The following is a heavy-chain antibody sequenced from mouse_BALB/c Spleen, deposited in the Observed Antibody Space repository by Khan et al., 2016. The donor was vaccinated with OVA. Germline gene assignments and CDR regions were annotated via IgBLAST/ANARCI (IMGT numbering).Heavy chain of an antibody. CDR3: ASHLTGSFAY. D-gene: IGHD4-1*01. Sequence: VQLKESGGDLVKPGGSLKLSCAASEFTFSSYGMSWVRQTPDKRLEWVATISSAGDYTYYPDNVKGRFTISRDNAKNTLYLQMSSLKSEDTAMFYCASHLTGSFAYWGQGTLVTVSA. CDR1: EFTFSSYG. CDR2: ISSAGDYT. V-gene: IGHV5-6*01. J-gene: IGHJ3*01.